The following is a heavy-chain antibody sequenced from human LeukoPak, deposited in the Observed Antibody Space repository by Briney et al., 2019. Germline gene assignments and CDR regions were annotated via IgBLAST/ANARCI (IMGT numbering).Heavy chain of an antibody. CDR3: ARESPSIAARDAFDI. J-gene: IGHJ3*02. V-gene: IGHV3-48*01. CDR2: ISSSSSTI. Sequence: PGGSLRLSCAASGFTFSSYSMNWVRQAPGKGLEWVSYISSSSSTIYYADSVKGRFTISRDNAKNSLYLQMNSLRAEDTAVYYCARESPSIAARDAFDIWGQGTMVTASS. D-gene: IGHD6-6*01. CDR1: GFTFSSYS.